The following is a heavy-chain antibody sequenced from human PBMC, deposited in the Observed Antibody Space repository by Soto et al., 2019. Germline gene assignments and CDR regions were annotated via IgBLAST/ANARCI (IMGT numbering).Heavy chain of an antibody. D-gene: IGHD3-10*01. Sequence: QVELVESGGGVVQPGTSLRLSCAASGLAFSDYGFHWVRQTPGKGLEWVALITSSGSREFSAASLKGRFSVSRDDSKSTLYLEIDSLRPDDTAVYYCASRGDFDSWGHGTLVTVSS. CDR3: ASRGDFDS. V-gene: IGHV3-30*03. CDR2: ITSSGSRE. J-gene: IGHJ4*01. CDR1: GLAFSDYG.